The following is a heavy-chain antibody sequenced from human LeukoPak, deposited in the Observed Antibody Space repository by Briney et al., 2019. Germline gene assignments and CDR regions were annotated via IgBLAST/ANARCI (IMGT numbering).Heavy chain of an antibody. CDR3: AGAPLEMATITSFDY. D-gene: IGHD5-24*01. CDR1: GGTFSSYA. CDR2: IIPIFGSA. V-gene: IGHV1-69*05. J-gene: IGHJ4*02. Sequence: SVKVSCKASGGTFSSYAISWVRQAPEQGLEWMGVIIPIFGSANYAQQFQGRVTITTDKFTSTAYMELSSLRSEDTAVYYCAGAPLEMATITSFDYWGQGTLVTVSS.